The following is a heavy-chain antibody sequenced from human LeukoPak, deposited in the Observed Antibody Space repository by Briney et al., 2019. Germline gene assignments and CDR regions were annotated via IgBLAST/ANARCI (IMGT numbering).Heavy chain of an antibody. D-gene: IGHD3-10*01. Sequence: GGSLRLSCAASGFTFSSYGMHWVRQAPGKGLEWVAVISYDGSNKYYADSVKGRFTISRDNSKNTLYLQMNSLRAEDTAVYYCTRGPPYGSGSDYFDYWGQGTLVTVSS. CDR3: TRGPPYGSGSDYFDY. CDR1: GFTFSSYG. CDR2: ISYDGSNK. V-gene: IGHV3-30*03. J-gene: IGHJ4*02.